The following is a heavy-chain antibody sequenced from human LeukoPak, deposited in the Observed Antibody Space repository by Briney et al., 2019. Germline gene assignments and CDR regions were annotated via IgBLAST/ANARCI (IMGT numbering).Heavy chain of an antibody. V-gene: IGHV4-30-4*01. CDR1: GGSISSGDYY. J-gene: IGHJ5*02. CDR2: IYYSGST. Sequence: PSQTLSLTCTVSGGSISSGDYYWIWIRPPPGRGLEWIGYIYYSGSTYNNPSLKNRVTISVDTSKNQFSLKLSSVTAADTAVYYCARVNIVVVPAANWFDPWGQGTLVTVSS. CDR3: ARVNIVVVPAANWFDP. D-gene: IGHD2-2*01.